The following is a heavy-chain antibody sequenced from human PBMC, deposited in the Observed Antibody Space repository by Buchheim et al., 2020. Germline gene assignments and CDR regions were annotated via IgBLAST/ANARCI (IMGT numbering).Heavy chain of an antibody. CDR3: ARDSGYCSGGSCYWRRNPHYYGMDV. CDR2: IYTSGST. Sequence: QVQLQESGPGLVKPSQTLSLTCTVSGGSISSGSYYWSWIRQPAGKGLEWIGRIYTSGSTNYNPSLKSRVTISVDTSKNQFYLKLSSVTAADTAVYYCARDSGYCSGGSCYWRRNPHYYGMDVWGQGTT. V-gene: IGHV4-61*02. CDR1: GGSISSGSYY. D-gene: IGHD2-15*01. J-gene: IGHJ6*02.